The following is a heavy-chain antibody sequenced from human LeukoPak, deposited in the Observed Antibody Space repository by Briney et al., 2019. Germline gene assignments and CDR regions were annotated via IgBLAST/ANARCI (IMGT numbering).Heavy chain of an antibody. CDR2: INPNSGGT. J-gene: IGHJ5*02. V-gene: IGHV1-2*06. CDR1: GYTFTGYY. CDR3: ARGLSFPPDLQNWFDP. Sequence: SVKVSCKASGYTFTGYYMHWVRQAPGQGLEWMGRINPNSGGTNYTQKFEGRVTMTRDTSISKAYMELSRLRSDDTAVYYCARGLSFPPDLQNWFDPWGQGTLVTVSS. D-gene: IGHD3-16*02.